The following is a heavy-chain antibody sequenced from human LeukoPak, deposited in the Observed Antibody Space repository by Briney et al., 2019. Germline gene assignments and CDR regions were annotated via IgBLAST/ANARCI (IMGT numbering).Heavy chain of an antibody. Sequence: PGRSLRLSRAASGFTFSSYAMSWVRQARGKGLEWVSGISGSGGSTYYADSVKGRFIISRDNSKNTLLLQMNSLRAEDTAVYYCAKTKGPFDIWGQGTMVTVSS. D-gene: IGHD2-8*01. CDR1: GFTFSSYA. CDR2: ISGSGGST. CDR3: AKTKGPFDI. J-gene: IGHJ3*02. V-gene: IGHV3-23*01.